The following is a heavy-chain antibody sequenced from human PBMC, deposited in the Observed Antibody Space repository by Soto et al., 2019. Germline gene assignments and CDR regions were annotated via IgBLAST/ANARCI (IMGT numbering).Heavy chain of an antibody. CDR3: ASDPGSSYAYN. Sequence: QVQLVQSGAEVKKPGASVKVSCKASGYTFTSYAMHWVRQAPGQRLEWMGWINAGNGNTKYSQKFQGRVTITRDTSASTAYMELRSLRSEDRAVYYCASDPGSSYAYNWGQGTLVTVSS. V-gene: IGHV1-3*01. CDR2: INAGNGNT. CDR1: GYTFTSYA. D-gene: IGHD5-18*01. J-gene: IGHJ4*02.